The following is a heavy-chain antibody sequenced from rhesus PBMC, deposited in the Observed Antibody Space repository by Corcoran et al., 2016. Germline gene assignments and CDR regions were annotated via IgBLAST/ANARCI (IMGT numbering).Heavy chain of an antibody. CDR2: IISVGGST. J-gene: IGHJ4*01. CDR1: GFTFSSYW. D-gene: IGHD2-27*01. Sequence: EVQLVESGGGLAKPGGSLRLSCAASGFTFSSYWMNWVRQPPGKGLEWISAIISVGGSTYYADSVKGRITISRDNSKNTLSMQMNSLRAEDTAVYYCAKAEYCSGIYCYDEYYFDYWGQGVLVTVSS. V-gene: IGHV3S42*01. CDR3: AKAEYCSGIYCYDEYYFDY.